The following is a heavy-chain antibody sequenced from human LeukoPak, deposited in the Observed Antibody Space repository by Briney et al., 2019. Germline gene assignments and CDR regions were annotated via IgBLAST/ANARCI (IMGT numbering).Heavy chain of an antibody. D-gene: IGHD5-12*01. J-gene: IGHJ4*02. Sequence: PRGSLRLSCAASGFTFSSYGMHWVRQAPGKGLEWVAVIWYDGSNKYYADSVKGRFTISRDNSKNTLYLQMNSLRAEDTAVYYCAKASLRRGYSGYDHYWGQGTLVTVSS. V-gene: IGHV3-33*06. CDR2: IWYDGSNK. CDR3: AKASLRRGYSGYDHY. CDR1: GFTFSSYG.